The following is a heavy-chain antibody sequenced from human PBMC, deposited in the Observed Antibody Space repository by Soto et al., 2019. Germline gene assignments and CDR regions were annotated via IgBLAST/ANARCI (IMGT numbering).Heavy chain of an antibody. D-gene: IGHD1-1*01. CDR2: MNPNTGNT. V-gene: IGHV1-8*01. Sequence: QVQLVQSGAEVKKPGASVKVSCKASGYSFSKYDINWVRQVAGQGLEWLGRMNPNTGNTRYAQKIQGRLTMTRNTSISIAYMELSSLISDDTPVYYCAREGGGATPTGLDPWGQGTLVSVSS. J-gene: IGHJ5*02. CDR3: AREGGGATPTGLDP. CDR1: GYSFSKYD.